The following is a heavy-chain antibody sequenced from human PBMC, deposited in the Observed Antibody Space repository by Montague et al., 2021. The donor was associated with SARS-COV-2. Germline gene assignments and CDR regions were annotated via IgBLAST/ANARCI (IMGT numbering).Heavy chain of an antibody. CDR2: IYYYGSV. D-gene: IGHD3-10*01. CDR3: ARQITMVREPFDS. Sequence: SETLSLTCTVAGDSVSRSYWNWIRQSPGKGLEWIGNIYYYGSVNYNPSLKSRLSISLDTSKNQLSLTLTSVTAADTATYYCARQITMVREPFDSWGRGTLVLASS. CDR1: GDSVSRSY. J-gene: IGHJ4*02. V-gene: IGHV4-59*08.